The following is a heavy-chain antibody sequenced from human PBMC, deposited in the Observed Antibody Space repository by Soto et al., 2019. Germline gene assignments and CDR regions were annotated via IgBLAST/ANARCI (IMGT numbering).Heavy chain of an antibody. CDR1: GGSFSGYY. CDR2: INRSGST. V-gene: IGHV4-34*01. D-gene: IGHD2-15*01. J-gene: IGHJ3*02. Sequence: PSETLSLTCAVYGGSFSGYYWSWIRQPPGKGLEWIGEINRSGSTNYNPSLKSRVTISVDTSKNQFSLKLSSVTAADTAVYYCARVPYCSGGSCINDAFDIWGQGTMVTVSS. CDR3: ARVPYCSGGSCINDAFDI.